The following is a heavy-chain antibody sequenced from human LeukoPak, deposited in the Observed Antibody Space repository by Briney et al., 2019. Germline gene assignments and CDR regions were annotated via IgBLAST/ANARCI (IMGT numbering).Heavy chain of an antibody. CDR1: GFTFSSYA. CDR2: ISYDGSNK. J-gene: IGHJ4*02. Sequence: PGRSLRLSCAASGFTFSSYAMHWVRQAPGKGLEWVAVISYDGSNKYYADSVKGRFTISRDNSKNTLYLQMNSLRAEDTAVYYCARDREAYCGGDCYSLDYWGQGTLVTVSS. CDR3: ARDREAYCGGDCYSLDY. D-gene: IGHD2-21*02. V-gene: IGHV3-30*04.